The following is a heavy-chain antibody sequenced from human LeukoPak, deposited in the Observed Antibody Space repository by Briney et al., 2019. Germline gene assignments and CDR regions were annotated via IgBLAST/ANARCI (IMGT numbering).Heavy chain of an antibody. J-gene: IGHJ4*02. D-gene: IGHD3-3*01. CDR2: ISGSGGST. CDR3: ARGRRYDFWSGKDYYFDY. V-gene: IGHV3-23*01. CDR1: GFTFSSYA. Sequence: GGSLRLSCAASGFTFSSYAMSWVRQAPGKGLEWVSAISGSGGSTYYADSVKGRFTISRDNSKNTLYLQMNSLRAEDTAVYYCARGRRYDFWSGKDYYFDYWGQGTLVTVSS.